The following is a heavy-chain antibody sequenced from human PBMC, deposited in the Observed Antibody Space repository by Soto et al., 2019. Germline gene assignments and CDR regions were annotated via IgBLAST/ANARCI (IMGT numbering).Heavy chain of an antibody. CDR2: ISGSGGST. D-gene: IGHD2-15*01. CDR3: ARDYCSGRSCYSDAFDI. Sequence: GGSLRLSCAASGFTFSSYAMSWVRQAPGKGLEWVSAISGSGGSTYYADSVKGRFTISRDNAKNTLYLQMNSLRAEDTAVYYCARDYCSGRSCYSDAFDIWGQGTMVTVSS. V-gene: IGHV3-23*01. CDR1: GFTFSSYA. J-gene: IGHJ3*02.